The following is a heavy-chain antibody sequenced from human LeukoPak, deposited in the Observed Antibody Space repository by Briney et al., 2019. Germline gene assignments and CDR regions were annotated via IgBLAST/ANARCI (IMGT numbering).Heavy chain of an antibody. CDR3: AKANPTPRGVNFDY. Sequence: PGGSLRLSCAASGFTFSSYAMNWVRQAPGKGLEWVSGISGSGGSTYYADSVKGRFSISRDNSQNTLYLQMNSLRTEDTAVYYCAKANPTPRGVNFDYWGRGTLVTVSS. CDR1: GFTFSSYA. V-gene: IGHV3-23*01. CDR2: ISGSGGST. D-gene: IGHD3-10*01. J-gene: IGHJ4*02.